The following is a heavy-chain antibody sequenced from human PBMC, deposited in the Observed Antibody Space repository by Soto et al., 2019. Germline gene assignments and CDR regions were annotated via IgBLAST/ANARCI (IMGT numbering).Heavy chain of an antibody. CDR2: INHSGST. J-gene: IGHJ5*02. V-gene: IGHV4-34*01. Sequence: PSETLSLTCAVYGGSFSSYYWSWIRHAPGKGLQWIGEINHSGSTSYNPSLKSRGTISVDTSKNQFSLKLTSVTAADTAVYYCARGRLFRQLNWFDRWGQGNRVTVSS. D-gene: IGHD1-1*01. CDR1: GGSFSSYY. CDR3: ARGRLFRQLNWFDR.